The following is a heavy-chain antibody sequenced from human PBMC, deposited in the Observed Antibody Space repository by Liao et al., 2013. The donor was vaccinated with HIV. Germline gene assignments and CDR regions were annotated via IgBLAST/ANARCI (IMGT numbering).Heavy chain of an antibody. CDR2: IYQSETA. CDR3: ARTAAGKDFDW. V-gene: IGHV4-39*07. Sequence: QVQLQESGPGLVKPSETLSLTCTVSGGSISSSSYYWGWIRQPPGKGLEWIGYIYQSETAYYNPSLKGRVTMSIDKSKNQFFLSLISVTAADTAVYYCARTAAGKDFDWWGQGTLVTVSS. J-gene: IGHJ4*02. D-gene: IGHD6-13*01. CDR1: GGSISSSSYY.